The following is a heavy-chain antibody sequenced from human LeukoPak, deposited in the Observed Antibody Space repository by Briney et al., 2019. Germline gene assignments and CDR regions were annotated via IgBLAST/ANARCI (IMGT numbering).Heavy chain of an antibody. CDR3: ARAIVATPDGDAFDF. J-gene: IGHJ3*01. CDR2: IYTSGST. CDR1: GGSISSYF. Sequence: NPSETLSLTCTVSGGSISSYFWSWIRQPAGKRLEWLGHIYTSGSTNYNRSLKSRVTMSVDTSKNQFSLKLSSVTAAGTAVYYCARAIVATPDGDAFDFWGQGTMVTVSS. V-gene: IGHV4-4*07. D-gene: IGHD5-12*01.